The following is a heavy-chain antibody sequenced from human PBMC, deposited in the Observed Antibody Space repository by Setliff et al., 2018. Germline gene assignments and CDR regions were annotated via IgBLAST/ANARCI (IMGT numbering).Heavy chain of an antibody. D-gene: IGHD2-21*01. CDR3: ARDPAPGLFRPTYGMDV. Sequence: SETLSLTCTVSGGSISPYFWSWIRQPPGKGLEWIGYIYHNGNTNFNPSLKTRVTMSVDTSKNQFSLKLSSVTAADTAVYYCARDPAPGLFRPTYGMDVWGQGTTVTVSS. CDR2: IYHNGNT. V-gene: IGHV4-4*08. J-gene: IGHJ6*02. CDR1: GGSISPYF.